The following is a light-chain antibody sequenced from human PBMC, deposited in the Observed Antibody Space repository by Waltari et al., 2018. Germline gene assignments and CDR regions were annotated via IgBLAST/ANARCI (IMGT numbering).Light chain of an antibody. CDR2: GVS. Sequence: QSALTQPPSASGSPGQSVTISCTGTSSDVGGYNYVSWYQQHPGKAPTLRIDGVSKRPSGVPDRFSGSKSGNTASLTVSGLQAEDEADYYCSSYAGSNNLVFGGGTKLTVL. CDR1: SSDVGGYNY. CDR3: SSYAGSNNLV. V-gene: IGLV2-8*01. J-gene: IGLJ2*01.